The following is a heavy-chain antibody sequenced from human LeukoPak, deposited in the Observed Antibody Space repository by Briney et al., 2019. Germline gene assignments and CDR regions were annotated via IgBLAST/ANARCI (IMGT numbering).Heavy chain of an antibody. Sequence: AGGSLRLSCAASGFIFSDFAMTWVRQAPGKGPEWVSGITGSGDIKYYADSVKGRFTISRDNAKNSLYLQMNSLRAEDTAVYYCARRPYYYDSSGDRLGFFDYWGQGTLVTVSS. D-gene: IGHD3-22*01. V-gene: IGHV3-23*01. CDR3: ARRPYYYDSSGDRLGFFDY. CDR1: GFIFSDFA. CDR2: ITGSGDIK. J-gene: IGHJ4*02.